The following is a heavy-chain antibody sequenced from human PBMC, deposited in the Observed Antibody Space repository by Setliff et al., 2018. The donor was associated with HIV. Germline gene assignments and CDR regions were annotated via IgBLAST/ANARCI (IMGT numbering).Heavy chain of an antibody. CDR2: INSYNGNT. D-gene: IGHD3-10*01. J-gene: IGHJ6*02. V-gene: IGHV1-18*04. CDR3: SRSGVPPYYYYGMDV. Sequence: VASVKVSCKASGYTFTTYGVNWVRQAPGQGLEWMGWINSYNGNTKFAQKFQGRVTMTTDTSTTTAFMELRSLKADDTGIYYCSRSGVPPYYYYGMDVWGHGTTVTVSS. CDR1: GYTFTTYG.